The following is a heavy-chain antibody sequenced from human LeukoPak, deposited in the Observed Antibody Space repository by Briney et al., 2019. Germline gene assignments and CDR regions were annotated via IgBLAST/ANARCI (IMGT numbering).Heavy chain of an antibody. D-gene: IGHD3-22*01. CDR3: ARVLNHYYDSSGFDY. J-gene: IGHJ4*02. CDR1: GFTFSSYA. CDR2: ISYDGSNK. Sequence: GGSLRLSCAASGFTFSSYAMHWVRQAPGKGLGGVAVISYDGSNKYYADSVKGRITISRDNSKNTLYLQMNSLRAEDTAVYYCARVLNHYYDSSGFDYWGQGTLVTVSS. V-gene: IGHV3-30*04.